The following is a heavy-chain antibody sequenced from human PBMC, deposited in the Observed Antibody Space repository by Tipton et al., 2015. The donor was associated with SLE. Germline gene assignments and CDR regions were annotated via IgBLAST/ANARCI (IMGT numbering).Heavy chain of an antibody. CDR2: IYYTGNS. CDR1: GDSISSHY. J-gene: IGHJ5*02. V-gene: IGHV4-59*11. CDR3: ARAGLRKGPGIPGWFDP. D-gene: IGHD3-3*01. Sequence: LRLSCTVSGDSISSHYWAWIRQSPGKGLEWIEYIYYTGNSNYNPSLKSRVSTSVDTSKNQFSLRLASVTAADTAVYYCARAGLRKGPGIPGWFDPWGQGILVTASS.